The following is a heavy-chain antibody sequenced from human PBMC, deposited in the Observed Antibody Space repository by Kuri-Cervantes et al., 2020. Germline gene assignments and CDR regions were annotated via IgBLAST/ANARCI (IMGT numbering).Heavy chain of an antibody. J-gene: IGHJ5*02. Sequence: ESLKISCAVYGGSFSGYYWSWIRQPPGKGLEWIGYIYYSGSTNYNPSLKSRVTISVDTSKNQFSLKLSSVTAADTAVYYCARGGTYRFDPWGQGTLVTVSS. V-gene: IGHV4-59*01. CDR2: IYYSGST. CDR3: ARGGTYRFDP. CDR1: GGSFSGYY. D-gene: IGHD1-14*01.